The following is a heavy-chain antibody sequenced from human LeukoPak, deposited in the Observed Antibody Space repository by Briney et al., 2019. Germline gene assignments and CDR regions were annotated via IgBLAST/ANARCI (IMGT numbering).Heavy chain of an antibody. CDR2: ISYDGSNK. Sequence: PGGSLRLSCAASGFTFSSYAMHWVRQAPGKGLEWVAVISYDGSNKYYADSVKGRFTISRDNSKNTLYLQMNSLRAEDTAVYYCARDRGYCSSTSCYSASLDVWGQGTTVTVSS. J-gene: IGHJ6*02. CDR3: ARDRGYCSSTSCYSASLDV. D-gene: IGHD2-2*02. V-gene: IGHV3-30-3*01. CDR1: GFTFSSYA.